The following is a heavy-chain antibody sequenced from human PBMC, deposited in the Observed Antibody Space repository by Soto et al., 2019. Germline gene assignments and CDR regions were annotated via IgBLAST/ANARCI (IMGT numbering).Heavy chain of an antibody. Sequence: EVQLLESGGDLVQPGGSLRLSCAASGFTFSKYAMTWALQAPGQGLKWVSAISGSGYNSYYADSVDGRFTISRDNPTNTLVLQTDSLTVEDTAVYYCANRVEGSSLYFDYWCQGTLVSASS. CDR3: ANRVEGSSLYFDY. D-gene: IGHD6-13*01. J-gene: IGHJ4*02. V-gene: IGHV3-23*01. CDR2: ISGSGYNS. CDR1: GFTFSKYA.